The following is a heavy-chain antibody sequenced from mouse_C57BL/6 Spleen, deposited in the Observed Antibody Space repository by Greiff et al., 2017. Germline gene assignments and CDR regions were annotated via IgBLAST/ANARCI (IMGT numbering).Heavy chain of an antibody. CDR3: ARRFYGSSHWYFDV. CDR2: LYPRDGST. CDR1: GYTFTSYD. J-gene: IGHJ1*03. Sequence: VQLQQSGPELVKPGASVKLSCKASGYTFTSYDINWVKQRPGQGLEWIGWLYPRDGSTKYNEKCKGKATLTVDTSSSTAYMELHSLTSEDSAVYFCARRFYGSSHWYFDVWGTGTTVTVSS. V-gene: IGHV1-85*01. D-gene: IGHD1-1*01.